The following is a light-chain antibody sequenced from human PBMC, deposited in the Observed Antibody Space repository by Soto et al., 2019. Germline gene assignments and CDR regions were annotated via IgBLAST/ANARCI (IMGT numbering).Light chain of an antibody. Sequence: QSVLTQPPSASGSPGQSVTISCTGTNSDIGGYNYVSWYQQHSGKAPKLMIYEVTKRPSGVPDRFSGSKSGNTASLTVSGLQGEDEADYYCSSYAGTHTFVFGTGTKLTVL. J-gene: IGLJ1*01. CDR3: SSYAGTHTFV. V-gene: IGLV2-8*01. CDR1: NSDIGGYNY. CDR2: EVT.